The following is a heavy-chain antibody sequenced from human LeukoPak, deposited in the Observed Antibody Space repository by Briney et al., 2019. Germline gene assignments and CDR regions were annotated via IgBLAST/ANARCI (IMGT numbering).Heavy chain of an antibody. CDR3: ARRVRGVIISFYYYNGMDV. J-gene: IGHJ6*02. Sequence: SETLSITCAVYGGSFSDYYWTWIRQSPGKGLEWIGEINHSGATDYNPSLKSRVTISVDTSKNQFSLKVRSVTAADTAVYYCARRVRGVIISFYYYNGMDVWGQGTTVTVSS. D-gene: IGHD3-10*01. CDR1: GGSFSDYY. CDR2: INHSGAT. V-gene: IGHV4-34*01.